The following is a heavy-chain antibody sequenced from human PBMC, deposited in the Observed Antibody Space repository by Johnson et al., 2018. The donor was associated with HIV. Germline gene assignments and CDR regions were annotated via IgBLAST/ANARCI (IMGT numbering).Heavy chain of an antibody. D-gene: IGHD1-26*01. V-gene: IGHV3-13*01. J-gene: IGHJ3*02. CDR2: IGTAGDT. CDR1: GFTFSSYA. CDR3: VRGGATSYDAFDI. Sequence: VQLVESGGGVVQPGRSLRLSCAASGFTFSSYAMHWVRQATGKGLEWVSGIGTAGDTYYPGSVKGRFTISRENAKNSLYLQMNSLRVGDTAVYYCVRGGATSYDAFDIWGQGTMVTVSS.